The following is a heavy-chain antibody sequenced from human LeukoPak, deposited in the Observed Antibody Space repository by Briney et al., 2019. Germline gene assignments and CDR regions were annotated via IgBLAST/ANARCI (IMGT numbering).Heavy chain of an antibody. CDR1: GGSISSSNW. J-gene: IGHJ4*02. V-gene: IGHV4-4*02. CDR3: ATEYCSGGSCADY. CDR2: IYHGGST. D-gene: IGHD2-15*01. Sequence: SGTLSLTCAVSGGSISSSNWWSWVRQPPGKGLEWIGEIYHGGSTNYNPSLKSRVTISVDKSKNQFSLKLSSVTAADTAVYYCATEYCSGGSCADYWGQGTLVTVSS.